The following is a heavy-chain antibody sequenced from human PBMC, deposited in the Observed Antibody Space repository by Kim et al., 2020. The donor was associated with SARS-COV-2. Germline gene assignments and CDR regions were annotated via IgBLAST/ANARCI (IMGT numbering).Heavy chain of an antibody. Sequence: GGSLRLSCAASGFTFSSYAMHWVRQAPGKGLEWVAVISYDGSNKYYADSVKGRFTISRDNSKNTLYLQMNSLRAEDTAVYYCARDGGGSTHCFDYWGQGTLVTVSS. CDR2: ISYDGSNK. CDR1: GFTFSSYA. D-gene: IGHD1-26*01. V-gene: IGHV3-30*04. J-gene: IGHJ4*02. CDR3: ARDGGGSTHCFDY.